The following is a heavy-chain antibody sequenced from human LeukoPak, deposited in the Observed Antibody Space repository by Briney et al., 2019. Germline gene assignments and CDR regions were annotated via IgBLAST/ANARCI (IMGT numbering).Heavy chain of an antibody. J-gene: IGHJ3*02. CDR3: ASGGRGSAAVVAPRSFDI. CDR1: GFTVSGIH. CDR2: TYTGGNS. Sequence: GGSLRLSCAASGFTVSGIHMVWVRQAPGKGLEWVSVTYTGGNSYYADSVKGRFIISRDISKNTLYLQMNSLRAEDSALYYCASGGRGSAAVVAPRSFDIWGQGTMVTVSS. D-gene: IGHD3-22*01. V-gene: IGHV3-53*01.